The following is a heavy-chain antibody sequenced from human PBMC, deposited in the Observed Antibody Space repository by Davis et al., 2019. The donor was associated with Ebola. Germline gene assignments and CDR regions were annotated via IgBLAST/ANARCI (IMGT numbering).Heavy chain of an antibody. J-gene: IGHJ4*02. CDR3: ARDRGIVATVRADY. V-gene: IGHV1-2*07. CDR1: GYVFTDHY. Sequence: ASVKVSCKTSGYVFTDHYLHWLRHVPGQGLEWLGWINPVSGGATHAHKFQGGVTVTRDSSKNTTYMALHRLNPDDTAVYYCARDRGIVATVRADYWGQGTLVTVSS. D-gene: IGHD5-12*01. CDR2: INPVSGGA.